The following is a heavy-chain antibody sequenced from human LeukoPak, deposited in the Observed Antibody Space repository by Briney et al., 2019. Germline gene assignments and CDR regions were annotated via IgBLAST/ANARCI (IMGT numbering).Heavy chain of an antibody. V-gene: IGHV3-15*01. CDR2: IKSKTDGGTT. Sequence: GSLRLSCAASGFTFSNAWMSWVRQAPGKGLEWVGRIKSKTDGGTTDCAAPAKGRFTISRDDSKNTLYLQMNSLKTEDTAVYYCTIVWFGELSGSFDYWGQGTLVTVSS. CDR3: TIVWFGELSGSFDY. CDR1: GFTFSNAW. J-gene: IGHJ4*02. D-gene: IGHD3-10*01.